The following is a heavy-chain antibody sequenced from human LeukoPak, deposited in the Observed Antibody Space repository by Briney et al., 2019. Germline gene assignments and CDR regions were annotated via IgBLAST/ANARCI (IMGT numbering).Heavy chain of an antibody. D-gene: IGHD4-17*01. CDR1: GGTFSSYA. V-gene: IGHV1-69*13. J-gene: IGHJ4*02. Sequence: ASVKVSCKASGGTFSSYAISWVRQAPGQGLEWMGGVIPIFGTANYAQKFQGRVTITADESTSTAYMELSSLRSEDTAVYYCARTNRGGNYGDYVDWGQGTLVTVSS. CDR2: VIPIFGTA. CDR3: ARTNRGGNYGDYVD.